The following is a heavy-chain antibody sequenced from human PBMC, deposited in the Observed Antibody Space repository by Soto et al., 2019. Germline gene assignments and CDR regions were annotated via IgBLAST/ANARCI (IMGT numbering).Heavy chain of an antibody. D-gene: IGHD6-13*01. CDR1: GGSISSGGYY. CDR3: ARGRAAAGMDV. J-gene: IGHJ6*02. CDR2: IYYSGST. Sequence: QVQLQESGPGVVKPSQTLSLTCTVSGGSISSGGYYWSWIRQHPGKGLEWIGYIYYSGSTYYNPSLWSRVTLSVDTSKIPVSLKLSSVTAADTAVYDCARGRAAAGMDVWGQGTTVTVSS. V-gene: IGHV4-31*03.